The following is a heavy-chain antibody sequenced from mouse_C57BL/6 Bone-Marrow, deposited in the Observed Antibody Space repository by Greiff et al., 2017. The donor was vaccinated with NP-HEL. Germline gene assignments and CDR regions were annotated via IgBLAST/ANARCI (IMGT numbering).Heavy chain of an antibody. CDR3: AREVTRYFDV. D-gene: IGHD2-1*01. Sequence: EVMLVESGGGLVKPGGSLKLSCPASGFTFSDYGMHWVRQAPEKGLEWVAYISSGSSTIYYADTVKGRFTISRDNAKNTLFLQMTSLRSEDTAMYYCAREVTRYFDVWGTGTTVTVSS. V-gene: IGHV5-17*01. J-gene: IGHJ1*03. CDR2: ISSGSSTI. CDR1: GFTFSDYG.